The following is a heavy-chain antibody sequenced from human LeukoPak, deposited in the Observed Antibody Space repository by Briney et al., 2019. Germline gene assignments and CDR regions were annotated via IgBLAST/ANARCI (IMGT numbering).Heavy chain of an antibody. J-gene: IGHJ1*01. Sequence: GGSLRLSCAASGFTFSSYAMSWVRQAPGKGLEWASAISGSGGSTYYADSVKGRFTISRDNSKNTLYLQMNSLRAEDTAVYYCANSMVRGVTQYFQHWGQGTLVTVSS. CDR3: ANSMVRGVTQYFQH. CDR1: GFTFSSYA. D-gene: IGHD3-10*01. V-gene: IGHV3-23*01. CDR2: ISGSGGST.